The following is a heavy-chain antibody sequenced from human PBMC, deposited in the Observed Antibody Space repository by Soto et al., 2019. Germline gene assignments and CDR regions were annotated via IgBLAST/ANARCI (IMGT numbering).Heavy chain of an antibody. V-gene: IGHV4-61*01. D-gene: IGHD3-9*01. J-gene: IGHJ5*02. CDR2: IYHSGST. Sequence: QVQLQESGPGLVKPSETLSLTCTVSGDSVSSGPYFWSWVRQPPGKGLEWIGYIYHSGSTNYNPSPTGRVTISVYTSTNQCSLTLSPVTAADTALYSCARDMQLRPFDWAPRGFDPWAQGTLVTVSS. CDR3: ARDMQLRPFDWAPRGFDP. CDR1: GDSVSSGPYF.